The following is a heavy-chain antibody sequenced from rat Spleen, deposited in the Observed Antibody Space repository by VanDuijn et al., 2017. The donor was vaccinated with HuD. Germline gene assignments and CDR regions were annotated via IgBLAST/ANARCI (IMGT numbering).Heavy chain of an antibody. J-gene: IGHJ2*01. D-gene: IGHD1-3*01. CDR2: IWTGGST. CDR1: GFSLTSYN. CDR3: ARYRMEYCDYFDY. V-gene: IGHV2-30*01. Sequence: QVQLKESGPDLVQPSQTLSLTCTVSGFSLTSYNVHWVRQPTGKGLEWMGVIWTGGSTDYNSALKSRLSISRDTSKSQVFLKMGSLQPEDTAIYYCARYRMEYCDYFDYWGQGVMVTVSS.